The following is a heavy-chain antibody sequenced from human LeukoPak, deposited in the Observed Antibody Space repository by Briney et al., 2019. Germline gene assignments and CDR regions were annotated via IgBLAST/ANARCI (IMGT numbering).Heavy chain of an antibody. CDR2: IYYSGST. CDR1: GGSISSYY. CDR3: ARGAVAAYNWFDP. J-gene: IGHJ5*02. Sequence: SETLSLTCTVSGGSISSYYWSWIRQPPGKGLEWIGYIYYSGSTNYNPSLKSRVTISVDTSENQFSLKLSSVTAADTAVYYCARGAVAAYNWFDPWGQGTLVTVSS. D-gene: IGHD6-19*01. V-gene: IGHV4-59*01.